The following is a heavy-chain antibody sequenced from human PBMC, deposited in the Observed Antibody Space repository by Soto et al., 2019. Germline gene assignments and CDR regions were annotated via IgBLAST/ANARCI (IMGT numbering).Heavy chain of an antibody. CDR2: LHFSGNS. CDR1: GGSITGFDHY. CDR3: ASMAALADASFDN. Sequence: SETLSLTCTVSGGSITGFDHYWSWIRQPPGRGLEWIGYLHFSGNSYYNPSLNSRAAISLETSKRQFSFNLRSVTAADTAVYFCASMAALADASFDNWGPGTLVTVSS. D-gene: IGHD6-13*01. J-gene: IGHJ4*02. V-gene: IGHV4-30-4*01.